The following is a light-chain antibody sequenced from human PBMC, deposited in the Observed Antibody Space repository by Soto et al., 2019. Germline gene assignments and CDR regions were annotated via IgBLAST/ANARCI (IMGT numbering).Light chain of an antibody. V-gene: IGKV1-5*03. Sequence: DIQMTQSPSTLSASVGDRVTITCRASKSISSGLSGYQQKPGKAPKLLIYNASSLQSGVPSRFSGSGSGTEFTLTISSLQPDDFANYYCQQYNSYLWTFGQGTKVEIK. CDR1: KSISSG. CDR2: NAS. J-gene: IGKJ1*01. CDR3: QQYNSYLWT.